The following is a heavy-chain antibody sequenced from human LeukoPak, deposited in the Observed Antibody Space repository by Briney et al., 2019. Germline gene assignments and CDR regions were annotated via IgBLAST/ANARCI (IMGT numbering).Heavy chain of an antibody. CDR3: ARVKKRYCSGGSCYRGGWFDP. J-gene: IGHJ5*02. CDR2: INHSGST. D-gene: IGHD2-15*01. V-gene: IGHV4-34*01. CDR1: GGSFSGYY. Sequence: PSETLSLTCAVHGGSFSGYYWSWIRQPPGKGLEWIGEINHSGSTNYNPSLKSRVTISVDTSKNQFSLKLSSVTAADTAVYYCARVKKRYCSGGSCYRGGWFDPWGQGTLVTVSS.